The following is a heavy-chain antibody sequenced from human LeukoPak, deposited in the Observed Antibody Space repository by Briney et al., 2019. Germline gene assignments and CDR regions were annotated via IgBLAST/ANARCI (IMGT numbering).Heavy chain of an antibody. CDR3: ARSWIDY. J-gene: IGHJ4*02. Sequence: PGGSLRLSCAASGFAVRDYYTSWIRQAPGKGLVWVSRISADGSDTNYARSVRGRLTISRDNAKNTLYLDMNSLRAEDTAVYYCARSWIDYWGQGTLVTVSS. CDR2: ISADGSDT. D-gene: IGHD3-3*01. CDR1: GFAVRDYY. V-gene: IGHV3-74*01.